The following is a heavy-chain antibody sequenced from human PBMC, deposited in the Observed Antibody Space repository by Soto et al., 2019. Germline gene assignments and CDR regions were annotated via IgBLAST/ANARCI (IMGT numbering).Heavy chain of an antibody. CDR1: GYTFTDYY. CDR3: ARDLGLRDRWFDP. V-gene: IGHV1-2*02. Sequence: ASVKVSCKASGYTFTDYYIHWVRQAPGQGLEWMGWINPNSGGTHFAQKFQGRVTATSDTSITTAYMELSRLKSDDTAVYYCARDLGLRDRWFDPWGQGTLVTAPQ. J-gene: IGHJ5*02. CDR2: INPNSGGT. D-gene: IGHD4-17*01.